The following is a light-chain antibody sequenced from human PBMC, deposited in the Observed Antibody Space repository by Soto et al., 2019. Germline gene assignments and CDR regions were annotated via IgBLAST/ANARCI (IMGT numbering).Light chain of an antibody. V-gene: IGKV3D-15*01. J-gene: IGKJ1*01. CDR1: QSIGSN. CDR3: QQYNNWPRT. CDR2: DAS. Sequence: EIVMTQSPDMLSVSPGERATLSCRASQSIGSNLAWYQQKPGQAPRLLIYDASNRATGIPARFSGSGSGTDFTLTISSLEPEDVAVYYCQQYNNWPRTLGQGTKVDI.